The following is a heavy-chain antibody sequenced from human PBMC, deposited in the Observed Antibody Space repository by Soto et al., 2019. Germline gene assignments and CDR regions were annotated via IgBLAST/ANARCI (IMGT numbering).Heavy chain of an antibody. CDR3: ARWNLAGPTIDAFDL. D-gene: IGHD5-12*01. Sequence: QEQLVESGGGVVRPGRSLRLSCAASGFTFSRHGMHWIRQAPGKGLEWVAIIWYHGNKENYADSVRGRFTISRDNSKNTVYLQMDSLRVEDTAVYYCARWNLAGPTIDAFDLWGQGTLVTVSS. CDR2: IWYHGNKE. CDR1: GFTFSRHG. J-gene: IGHJ3*01. V-gene: IGHV3-33*01.